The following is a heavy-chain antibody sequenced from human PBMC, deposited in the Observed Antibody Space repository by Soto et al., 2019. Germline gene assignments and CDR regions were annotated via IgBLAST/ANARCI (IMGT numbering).Heavy chain of an antibody. V-gene: IGHV3-21*01. J-gene: IGHJ6*02. D-gene: IGHD2-15*01. CDR2: ISSSSSYI. CDR3: ARLYCSGGSCYGGGMDV. Sequence: PGGSLRLSCAASGFTFSSYSMNWVRQAPGKGLEWVSSISSSSSYIYYADSVKGRFTISRDNAKNSLYLQMNSLRAEDTAVYYCARLYCSGGSCYGGGMDVWGHGTTVTVS. CDR1: GFTFSSYS.